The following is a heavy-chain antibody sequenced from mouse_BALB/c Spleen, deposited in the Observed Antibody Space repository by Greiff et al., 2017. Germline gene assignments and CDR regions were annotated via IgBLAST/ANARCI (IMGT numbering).Heavy chain of an antibody. D-gene: IGHD2-1*01. CDR3: ARVNGKGYFDV. Sequence: EVMLVESGGGLVKPGGSLKLSCAASGFTFSDYYMYWVRQTPEKRLEWVATISDGGSYTYYPDSVKGRFTISRDNAKNNLYLQMSSLKSEYTAMYYCARVNGKGYFDVWGAGTTVTVSS. CDR2: ISDGGSYT. J-gene: IGHJ1*01. V-gene: IGHV5-4*02. CDR1: GFTFSDYY.